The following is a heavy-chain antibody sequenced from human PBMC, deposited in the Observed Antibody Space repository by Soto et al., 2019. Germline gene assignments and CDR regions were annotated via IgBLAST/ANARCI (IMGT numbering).Heavy chain of an antibody. CDR3: ARDMIDPVAGTIDYFDY. V-gene: IGHV1-69*01. CDR2: IIPIFGTA. D-gene: IGHD6-19*01. J-gene: IGHJ4*02. Sequence: QVQRVQSGAEVKKPGSSVKVSCKASGGTFSSYAISWVRQAPGQGLEWMGGIIPIFGTANYAQKFQGRVTITADESTSTAYMELSSLRSEDTAVYYCARDMIDPVAGTIDYFDYWGQGTLVTVSS. CDR1: GGTFSSYA.